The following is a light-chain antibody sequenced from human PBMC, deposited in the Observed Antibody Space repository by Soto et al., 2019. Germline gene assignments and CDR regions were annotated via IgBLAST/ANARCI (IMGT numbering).Light chain of an antibody. CDR3: HPSGISPHP. CDR1: QSVHMTY. J-gene: IGKJ5*01. Sequence: EIGFSMSPVTLSLTPRQGGTLSCRASQSVHMTYSARYQHKPGQAPRLLISGASSRATDIPDRFSGSGSGTDFTLTISSLEPEDFAVYYCHPSGISPHPFGQMTRLAI. CDR2: GAS. V-gene: IGKV3-20*01.